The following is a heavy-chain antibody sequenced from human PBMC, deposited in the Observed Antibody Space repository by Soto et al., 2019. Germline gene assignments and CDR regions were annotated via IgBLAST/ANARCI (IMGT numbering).Heavy chain of an antibody. V-gene: IGHV4-59*01. CDR3: ARMGIVGASVGDWLDP. CDR1: DGSISSYC. D-gene: IGHD1-26*01. J-gene: IGHJ5*02. CDR2: IYYSGST. Sequence: PSEPLSLTCTVSDGSISSYCWSWIRQPPGKGLEWIGYIYYSGSTNYNPSLKSRVTISVDTSKNQFSLKLSSVTAADTAVYYCARMGIVGASVGDWLDPWGQGTLVTVSS.